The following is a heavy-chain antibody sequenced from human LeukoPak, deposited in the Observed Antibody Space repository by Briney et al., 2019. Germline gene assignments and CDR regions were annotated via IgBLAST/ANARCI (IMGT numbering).Heavy chain of an antibody. CDR2: IYPIDSET. V-gene: IGHV5-51*01. D-gene: IGHD6-19*01. J-gene: IGHJ6*03. CDR1: GHTFNNYW. Sequence: GESLKISCKGSGHTFNNYWIAWVRQMPGKGLEWMGIIYPIDSETRYSPSFQGQVTFSADRSINTAYLQWNSLKASDTAMYYCARHIAVAGTDYMDVWGKGTTVTISS. CDR3: ARHIAVAGTDYMDV.